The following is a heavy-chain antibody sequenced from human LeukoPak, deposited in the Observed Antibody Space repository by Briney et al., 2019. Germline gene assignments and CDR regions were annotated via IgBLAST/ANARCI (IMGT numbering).Heavy chain of an antibody. CDR1: GFTFSTYV. CDR3: VSGTGY. D-gene: IGHD1-26*01. CDR2: ISSNGDNT. V-gene: IGHV3-64D*06. J-gene: IGHJ4*02. Sequence: GGSLRLSCAVSGFTFSTYVMHWVRQAPGKGLEYVSAISSNGDNTYYADSVKGRLTISRDNSKNTLYLQMSSLRADDTAVYYCVSGTGYWGQGTLVTVSS.